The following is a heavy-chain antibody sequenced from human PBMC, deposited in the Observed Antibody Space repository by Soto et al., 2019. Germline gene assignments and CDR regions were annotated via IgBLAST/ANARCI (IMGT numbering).Heavy chain of an antibody. CDR1: GFTFSSYS. CDR2: ISSSSSTI. D-gene: IGHD5-18*01. J-gene: IGHJ4*02. Sequence: GGSLRLSCAASGFTFSSYSMNWVRQAPGKGLEWVSYISSSSSTIYYADSVKGRFTISRDNAKNSLYLQMNSLRAEDTAVYYCARVGPGGYSYGYFDYWGQGTLVTVSS. V-gene: IGHV3-48*04. CDR3: ARVGPGGYSYGYFDY.